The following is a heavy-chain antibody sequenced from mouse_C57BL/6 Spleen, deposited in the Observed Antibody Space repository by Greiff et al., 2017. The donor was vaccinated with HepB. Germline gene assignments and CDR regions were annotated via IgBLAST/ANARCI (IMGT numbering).Heavy chain of an antibody. J-gene: IGHJ4*01. Sequence: VQLQQSGPELVKPGASVKISCKASGYAFSSSWMNWVKQRPGKGLEWIGRIYPGDGDTNYNGKFKGKATLTADKSSSTAYMQLSSLTSEDSAVYFCARLYYGSSSYAMDYWGQGTSVTVSS. D-gene: IGHD1-1*01. CDR1: GYAFSSSW. CDR3: ARLYYGSSSYAMDY. V-gene: IGHV1-82*01. CDR2: IYPGDGDT.